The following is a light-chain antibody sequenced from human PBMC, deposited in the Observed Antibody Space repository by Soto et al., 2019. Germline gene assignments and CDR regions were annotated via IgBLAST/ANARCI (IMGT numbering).Light chain of an antibody. CDR3: CSYAGSGTVV. CDR2: EVY. V-gene: IGLV2-23*02. J-gene: IGLJ2*01. CDR1: SGDVGSYNL. Sequence: QSVLTQPASVSGSPGQSLTISCTGTSGDVGSYNLVSWYQHHPGKAPKVIIFEVYRRPSGVSTRFSGSKSDNTASLTISGLQAGDEADYYCCSYAGSGTVVFGGGTQLTVL.